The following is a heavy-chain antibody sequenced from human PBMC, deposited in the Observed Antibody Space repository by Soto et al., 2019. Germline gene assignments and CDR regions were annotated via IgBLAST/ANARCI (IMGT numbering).Heavy chain of an antibody. D-gene: IGHD1-26*01. CDR2: SHQSGNT. Sequence: SETLSLTCAVSGVSISSHDWWTWVRQPPGKGLEWIGESHQSGNTNYNSSLESRVTISVDKSKNQFSLKLTSVTVADTAVYYCARDPVGATHFDYWGQGALVTVS. CDR1: GVSISSHDW. J-gene: IGHJ4*02. V-gene: IGHV4-4*02. CDR3: ARDPVGATHFDY.